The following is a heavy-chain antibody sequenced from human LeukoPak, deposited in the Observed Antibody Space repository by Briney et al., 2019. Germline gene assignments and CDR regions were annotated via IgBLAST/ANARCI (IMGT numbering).Heavy chain of an antibody. J-gene: IGHJ4*02. CDR2: ISFDGNNQ. V-gene: IGHV3-30-3*01. Sequence: GGSLRLSCAASGFIFSNYVMHWVRQAPGEGLEWVALISFDGNNQYYAHSVKGRFTISRDYSKNTLYLQMNSLKTEDTAVYYCARDPSSRVTGDFWGQGTLVTVSS. D-gene: IGHD3-10*01. CDR3: ARDPSSRVTGDF. CDR1: GFIFSNYV.